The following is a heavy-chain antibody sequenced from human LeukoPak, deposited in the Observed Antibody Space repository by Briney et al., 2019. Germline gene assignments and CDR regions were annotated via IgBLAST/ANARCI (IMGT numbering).Heavy chain of an antibody. D-gene: IGHD3-22*01. CDR2: IKQDGSEK. CDR3: AKILNYYDSSGYYTFDY. Sequence: PGGSLRLSCAASGFTFSGYWMSWVRQAPGKGLEWVAHIKQDGSEKYYADSVKGRFTISRDNSKNTLYLQMNSLRAEDTAVYYCAKILNYYDSSGYYTFDYWGQGTLVTVSS. V-gene: IGHV3-7*02. J-gene: IGHJ4*02. CDR1: GFTFSGYW.